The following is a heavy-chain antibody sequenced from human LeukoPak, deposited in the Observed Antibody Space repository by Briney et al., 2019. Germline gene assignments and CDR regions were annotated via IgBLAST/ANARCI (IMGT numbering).Heavy chain of an antibody. D-gene: IGHD6-13*01. CDR1: GFTFSSYA. CDR3: AKDVEQQLQYFQH. J-gene: IGHJ1*01. CDR2: VSGSGGST. Sequence: GGSLRLSCAASGFTFSSYAMSWVRQAPGKGLEWVSAVSGSGGSTYYADSVKGRFTISRDNSKNTLYLQMNSLRAEDTAVYYCAKDVEQQLQYFQHWGQGTLVTVSS. V-gene: IGHV3-23*01.